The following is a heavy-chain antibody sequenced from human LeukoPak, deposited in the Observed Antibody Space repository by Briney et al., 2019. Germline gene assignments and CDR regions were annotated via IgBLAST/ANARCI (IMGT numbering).Heavy chain of an antibody. CDR3: ASQGHHGKIVGTTLSYFYMDV. J-gene: IGHJ6*03. V-gene: IGHV4-34*01. CDR2: IDHSGST. Sequence: SETLSLTCAVYGGSFSGYYWSWIRQPPGKGLEWIGEIDHSGSTNYNPSLKSRVTISVDTSKNQFSLKLSSVTATDTAFYYCASQGHHGKIVGTTLSYFYMDVWGKGTTVTVSS. CDR1: GGSFSGYY. D-gene: IGHD1-26*01.